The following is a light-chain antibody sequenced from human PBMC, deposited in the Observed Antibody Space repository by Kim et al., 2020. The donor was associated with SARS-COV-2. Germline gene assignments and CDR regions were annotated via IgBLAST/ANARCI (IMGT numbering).Light chain of an antibody. CDR2: DVT. J-gene: IGLJ2*01. Sequence: QSVLTQPASVSGSPGQSITISCTGTSSDVGAYNYVSWYQQHPGKAPKLMIYDVTNRPSGVSDRFSGSKSGNTASLTISGLQAEDEADYYCSSYASGGILFGGGTQLTVL. CDR3: SSYASGGIL. CDR1: SSDVGAYNY. V-gene: IGLV2-14*03.